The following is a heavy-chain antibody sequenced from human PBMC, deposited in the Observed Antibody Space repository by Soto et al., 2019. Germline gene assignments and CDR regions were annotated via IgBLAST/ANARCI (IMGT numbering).Heavy chain of an antibody. CDR3: AREGDRGSPIGY. J-gene: IGHJ4*02. Sequence: QVQLVQSGADVKKPGSSVKVSCKASGGTFSSYAISWVRQAPGQGLEWMGGIIPIFGTANYAQKFQGRGTITADESTSTASMELSSLRSEDTAVYYCAREGDRGSPIGYWGQGTLVTVSS. D-gene: IGHD3-10*01. CDR2: IIPIFGTA. CDR1: GGTFSSYA. V-gene: IGHV1-69*01.